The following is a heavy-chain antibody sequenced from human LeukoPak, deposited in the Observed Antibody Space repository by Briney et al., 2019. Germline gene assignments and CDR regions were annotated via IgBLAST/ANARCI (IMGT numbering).Heavy chain of an antibody. CDR1: GDSVSSNSAA. CDR2: TYYRSKWYN. J-gene: IGHJ5*02. CDR3: ARSLSGYDLGSWFDP. Sequence: SQTLSLTCAISGDSVSSNSAAWNWVRQSPSRGLEWLGRTYYRSKWYNDYAVSVKSRIPINPDTSKNQSSLQLNSVTPEDTAVYYCARSLSGYDLGSWFDPWGQGTLVTVSS. V-gene: IGHV6-1*01. D-gene: IGHD5-12*01.